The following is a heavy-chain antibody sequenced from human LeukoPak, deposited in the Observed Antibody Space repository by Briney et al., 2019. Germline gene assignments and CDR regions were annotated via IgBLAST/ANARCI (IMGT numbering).Heavy chain of an antibody. J-gene: IGHJ5*02. V-gene: IGHV4-59*01. CDR1: GGSINSYY. CDR3: ARGGYYGSGNDFRFDP. Sequence: SETLSLTCNVSGGSINSYYWSWIRQAPGKGLEWIGYIHHSGYTNYKASLKSRVTISVDTSKKQFSLNLRSVTAADTAVYYCARGGYYGSGNDFRFDPWGQGTLVTVSS. D-gene: IGHD3-10*01. CDR2: IHHSGYT.